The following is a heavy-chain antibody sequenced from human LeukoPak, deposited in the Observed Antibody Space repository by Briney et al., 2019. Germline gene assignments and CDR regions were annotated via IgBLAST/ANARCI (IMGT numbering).Heavy chain of an antibody. CDR3: ARDQYCSSTSCYRVDAFDI. J-gene: IGHJ3*02. Sequence: GVSLRLSCAASGFTFSSYSMNWVRQAPGKGLEWVSSISSSSSYIYYADSVKGRFTISRDNAKNSLYLQMNSLRAEDTAVYYCARDQYCSSTSCYRVDAFDIWGQGTMVTVSS. V-gene: IGHV3-21*01. CDR1: GFTFSSYS. D-gene: IGHD2-2*02. CDR2: ISSSSSYI.